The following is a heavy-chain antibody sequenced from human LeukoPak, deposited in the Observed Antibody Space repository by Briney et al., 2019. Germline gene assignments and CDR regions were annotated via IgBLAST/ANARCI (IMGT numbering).Heavy chain of an antibody. CDR2: INPNSGGT. CDR3: AQEQVGYCSGGSCYSGVSYNWFDP. J-gene: IGHJ5*02. CDR1: GYTFTGYY. D-gene: IGHD2-15*01. V-gene: IGHV1-2*02. Sequence: ASVKVSCKASGYTFTGYYMHWVRQAPGQGLEWMGWINPNSGGTNYAQKFQGRVTMTRDTSISTAYMELSRLRSDDTAVYYCAQEQVGYCSGGSCYSGVSYNWFDPWGQGTLVTVSS.